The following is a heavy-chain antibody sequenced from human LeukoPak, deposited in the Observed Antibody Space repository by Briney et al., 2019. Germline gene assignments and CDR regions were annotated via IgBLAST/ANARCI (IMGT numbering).Heavy chain of an antibody. CDR1: GFTFSNAW. CDR2: IISKVDGGTA. D-gene: IGHD2/OR15-2a*01. V-gene: IGHV3-15*01. J-gene: IGHJ4*02. Sequence: PGGSLGLSCAASGFTFSNAWMSWVRQAPGKGLEWVGRIISKVDGGTADYAAPVKGRFTISRDDSKNTVYLQMNSLKTEDTAVYYCTTSGGTTTRFVDYWGQGNLVSVSS. CDR3: TTSGGTTTRFVDY.